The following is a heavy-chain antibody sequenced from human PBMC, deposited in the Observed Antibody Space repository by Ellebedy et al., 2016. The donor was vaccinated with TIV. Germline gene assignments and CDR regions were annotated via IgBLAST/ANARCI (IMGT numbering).Heavy chain of an antibody. CDR3: ARGSMTIFGVVIIDRYYYYGMDV. CDR2: ISSSSSYI. J-gene: IGHJ6*02. CDR1: GFTFSSYS. D-gene: IGHD3-3*01. V-gene: IGHV3-21*01. Sequence: PGGSLRLSCAASGFTFSSYSMNWVRQAPGKGLEWVSSISSSSSYIYYADSVKGRFTISRDNAKNSLYLQMNSLRAEDTAVYYCARGSMTIFGVVIIDRYYYYGMDVWGQGTTVTVSS.